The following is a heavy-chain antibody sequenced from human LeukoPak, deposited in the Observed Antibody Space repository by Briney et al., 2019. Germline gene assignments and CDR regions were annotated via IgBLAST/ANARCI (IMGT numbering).Heavy chain of an antibody. CDR2: MNPNSGNT. Sequence: PWASVKVSCKASGYTFTSYDINWVRQATGQGLEWMGWMNPNSGNTGYAQKFQGRVTMTRDTSISTAYTELSRLRSDDTAVYYCARGSTVTNYYYGMDVWGQGTTVTVSS. D-gene: IGHD4-17*01. V-gene: IGHV1-8*01. J-gene: IGHJ6*02. CDR3: ARGSTVTNYYYGMDV. CDR1: GYTFTSYD.